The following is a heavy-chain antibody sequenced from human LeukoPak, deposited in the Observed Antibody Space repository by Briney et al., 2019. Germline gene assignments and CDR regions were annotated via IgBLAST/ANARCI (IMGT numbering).Heavy chain of an antibody. CDR1: GGSISSSSYY. V-gene: IGHV4-39*07. CDR2: IYYSGST. J-gene: IGHJ6*03. Sequence: SETLSLTCTVSGGSISSSSYYWGWIRQPPGKGLEWIGSIYYSGSTYYNPSLKSRVTISVDTSKNQFSLKLSSVTAADTAVYYCASWSYVDDYYYMDVWGKGTTVTVSS. CDR3: ASWSYVDDYYYMDV. D-gene: IGHD3-16*01.